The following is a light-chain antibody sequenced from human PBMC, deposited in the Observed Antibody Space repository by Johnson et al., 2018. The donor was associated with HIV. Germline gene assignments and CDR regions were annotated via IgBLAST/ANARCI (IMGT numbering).Light chain of an antibody. CDR2: DNN. CDR1: SSNIGHNS. CDR3: VTWENSLSATGV. V-gene: IGLV1-51*01. Sequence: QSVLTQPPSVSAAPGQEVTISCSGSSSNIGHNSVSWYQQFPGTAPKLLIYDNNKRPSGIPDRFSGSKSGTSSPRVITGLQPGDEAEYFSVTWENSLSATGVFGTGTKVTVL. J-gene: IGLJ1*01.